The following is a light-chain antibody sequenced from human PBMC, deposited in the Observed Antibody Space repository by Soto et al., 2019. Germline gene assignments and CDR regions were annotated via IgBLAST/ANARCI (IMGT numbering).Light chain of an antibody. CDR1: ESVYRN. V-gene: IGKV3-15*01. Sequence: EIVMTQSPAPLLVTPGERDTLSFWSNESVYRNLAWYQQRPGQAPRLLIFHASTWATGIPARFTGSGSGTEFTLTISSLQSEDFAVYYCQQFNKWPPFTFGPGTKVDIK. CDR2: HAS. J-gene: IGKJ3*01. CDR3: QQFNKWPPFT.